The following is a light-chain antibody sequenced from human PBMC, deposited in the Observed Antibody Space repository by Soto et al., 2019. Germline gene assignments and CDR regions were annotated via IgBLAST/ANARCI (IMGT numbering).Light chain of an antibody. V-gene: IGKV1-39*01. CDR2: AAS. CDR3: QQSYSTPGT. CDR1: QSISSY. Sequence: DIQMTQSPSSLSASVGDRVTITCRASQSISSYLNWYQQKPGKAPNLLIYAASSLQSGVPSRFSGSGSGTDFTLTISSLQPEDFGTYYCQQSYSTPGTFGPGTKVDIK. J-gene: IGKJ3*01.